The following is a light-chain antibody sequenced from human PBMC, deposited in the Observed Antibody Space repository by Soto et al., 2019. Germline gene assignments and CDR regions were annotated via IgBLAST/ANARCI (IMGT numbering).Light chain of an antibody. Sequence: IVLTQSPGTLSLSPGERATLSCRASQSVTSNYLAWYQQKPGQAPSLLFFGASIRATGIPDRFSGSGSGKDFTLTISRLEPKDFEVYYCQQYGSPPETFGKGTKVKI. CDR1: QSVTSNY. CDR3: QQYGSPPET. J-gene: IGKJ1*01. CDR2: GAS. V-gene: IGKV3-20*01.